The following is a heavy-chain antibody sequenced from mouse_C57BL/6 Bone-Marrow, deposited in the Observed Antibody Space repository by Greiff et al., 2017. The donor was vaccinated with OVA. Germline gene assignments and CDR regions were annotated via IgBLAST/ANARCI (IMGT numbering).Heavy chain of an antibody. J-gene: IGHJ3*01. V-gene: IGHV5-17*01. D-gene: IGHD2-1*01. Sequence: EVKLMESGGGLVKPGGSLKLSCAASGFTFSDYGMHWVRQAPEKGLEWVAYISSGSSTIYYADTLKGRFTISRDNSKNTPSLQLTSLGSEDAALYYCASNYIGFAYWGQGTLVTVSA. CDR3: ASNYIGFAY. CDR2: ISSGSSTI. CDR1: GFTFSDYG.